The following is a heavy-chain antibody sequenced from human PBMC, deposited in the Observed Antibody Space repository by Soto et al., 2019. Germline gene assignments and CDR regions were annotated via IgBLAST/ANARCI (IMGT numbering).Heavy chain of an antibody. CDR2: ISYDGSNK. Sequence: GGSLRLSCAASGFTFSTYGMHWVRQSPGKGLEWVAVISYDGSNKYYTDSVKGRFTISRDNSKNTLFLQMNSLRAEDTAVYYCAKDYVLEWLRYYYGMDVWGQGTTVPVSS. D-gene: IGHD3-3*01. V-gene: IGHV3-30*18. J-gene: IGHJ6*02. CDR1: GFTFSTYG. CDR3: AKDYVLEWLRYYYGMDV.